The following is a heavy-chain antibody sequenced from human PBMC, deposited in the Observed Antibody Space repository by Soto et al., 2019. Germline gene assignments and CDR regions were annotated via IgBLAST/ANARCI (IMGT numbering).Heavy chain of an antibody. CDR3: ARHYGYYSHYMDV. CDR1: GDSISNNNFY. J-gene: IGHJ6*03. V-gene: IGHV4-39*01. D-gene: IGHD3-10*01. CDR2: IYYSGST. Sequence: PSETLSLTCTVSGDSISNNNFYWGWIRQPPGKGLEWIGSIYYSGSTYYNPSPKSRVTISVDTSNNQLSLKLSSVTAADTAVYYCARHYGYYSHYMDVWTKGTTVTVSS.